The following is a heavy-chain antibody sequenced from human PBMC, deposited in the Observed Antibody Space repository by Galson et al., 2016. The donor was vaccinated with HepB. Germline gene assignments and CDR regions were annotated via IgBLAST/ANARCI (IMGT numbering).Heavy chain of an antibody. D-gene: IGHD3-10*01. CDR2: ISYDGRNQ. CDR1: RFSFSSYG. Sequence: SLRLSCAASRFSFSSYGMHWVRQAAGKGLEWVAVISYDGRNQFYAASVKGRFTISRDNSQNTLFLQMNSLRAEDTAVYFCANGPRFGELLAPYFDHWGQGALVTVSS. CDR3: ANGPRFGELLAPYFDH. J-gene: IGHJ4*02. V-gene: IGHV3-30*18.